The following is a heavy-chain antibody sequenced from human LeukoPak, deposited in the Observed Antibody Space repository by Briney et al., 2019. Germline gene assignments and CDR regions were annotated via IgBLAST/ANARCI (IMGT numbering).Heavy chain of an antibody. Sequence: ESGGSLRLSCAASGFTFSSYAMSWVRQAPGKGLEWVSAISGSGGSTYYADSVKGRFTISRDNSKNTLYLQMNSLRVEDTAVYYCATQPQAEVDGMDVWGQGTTDTVSS. J-gene: IGHJ6*02. V-gene: IGHV3-23*01. CDR1: GFTFSSYA. CDR3: ATQPQAEVDGMDV. D-gene: IGHD1-1*01. CDR2: ISGSGGST.